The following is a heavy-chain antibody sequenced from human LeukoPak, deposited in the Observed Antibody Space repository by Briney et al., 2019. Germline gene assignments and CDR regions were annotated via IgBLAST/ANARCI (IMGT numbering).Heavy chain of an antibody. Sequence: GASVKVSCKASGYTFTSYGISWVRQAPGQGLEWMGWISAYNGNTNYAQKLQGRVTMTTDTSPNTAYMELRSLRSDDTAVYYCARGRGSHYYGSGSYYNGGDYWGQGTLVTVSS. CDR3: ARGRGSHYYGSGSYYNGGDY. D-gene: IGHD3-10*01. CDR2: ISAYNGNT. V-gene: IGHV1-18*01. J-gene: IGHJ4*02. CDR1: GYTFTSYG.